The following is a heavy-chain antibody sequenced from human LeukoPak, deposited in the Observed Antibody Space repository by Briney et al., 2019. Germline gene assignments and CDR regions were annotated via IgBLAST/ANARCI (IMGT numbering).Heavy chain of an antibody. CDR2: ISYDGSNK. CDR3: AGALMSPFDP. V-gene: IGHV3-30*01. J-gene: IGHJ5*02. D-gene: IGHD2-8*01. Sequence: GGSLRLSCAASGFTFSSYAMHWVRQAPGKGLEWVAVISYDGSNKYYADSVKGRFTISRDNSKNTLYLQMNSLRAEDMAVYYCAGALMSPFDPWGQGTLVTVSS. CDR1: GFTFSSYA.